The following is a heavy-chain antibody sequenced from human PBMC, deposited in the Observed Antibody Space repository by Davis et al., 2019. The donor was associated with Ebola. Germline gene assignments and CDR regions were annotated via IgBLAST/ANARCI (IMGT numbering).Heavy chain of an antibody. J-gene: IGHJ6*02. V-gene: IGHV4-34*01. CDR3: ASIVVVPAAITSRRNYYYYGMDV. D-gene: IGHD2-2*02. CDR1: GGSFSGYY. CDR2: INHSGST. Sequence: MPSETLSLTCAVYGGSFSGYYWSWIRQPPGKGLEWIGEINHSGSTNYNPSLKSRVTISVDTSKNQFSLKLSSVAAADTAVYYCASIVVVPAAITSRRNYYYYGMDVWGQGTTVTVSS.